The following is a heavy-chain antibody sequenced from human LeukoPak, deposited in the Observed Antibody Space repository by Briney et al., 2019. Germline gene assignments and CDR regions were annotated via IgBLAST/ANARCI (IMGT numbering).Heavy chain of an antibody. J-gene: IGHJ5*02. V-gene: IGHV1-69*04. CDR3: ARDCSGGSCYSFDP. CDR2: IIPILGIA. D-gene: IGHD2-15*01. Sequence: SVKVSCKASGGTFSSYAISWVRQAPGQGLEWMGRIIPILGIANYAQKFQGRVTITADKSTSTAYMELSSLRSEDTAVYYCARDCSGGSCYSFDPWGQGTLVTVSS. CDR1: GGTFSSYA.